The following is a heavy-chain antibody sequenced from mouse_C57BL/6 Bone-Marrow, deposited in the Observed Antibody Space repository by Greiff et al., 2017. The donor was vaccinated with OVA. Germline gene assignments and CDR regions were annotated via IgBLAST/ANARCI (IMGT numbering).Heavy chain of an antibody. J-gene: IGHJ2*01. CDR3: ARGDYGSSYPYFDY. Sequence: DVHLVESEGGLVQPGRSMKLSCTASGFTFSDYYMAWVRQVPEKGLEWVANINYDGSSTYYLDSLKSRFIISRDNAKNILYLQMSSLKSEDTATYYCARGDYGSSYPYFDYWGQGTTLTVSS. CDR2: INYDGSST. CDR1: GFTFSDYY. V-gene: IGHV5-16*01. D-gene: IGHD1-1*01.